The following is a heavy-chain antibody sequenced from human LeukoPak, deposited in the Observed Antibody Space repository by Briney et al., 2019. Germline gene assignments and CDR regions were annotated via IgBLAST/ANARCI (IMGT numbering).Heavy chain of an antibody. CDR1: GFTFSNYA. J-gene: IGHJ4*02. D-gene: IGHD5-18*01. Sequence: PGGSLRLSCAASGFTFSNYAMSWVRQAPGKGLEWVSAISGSGGSTYYADSVKGRFTISRDNSKNTLYLQMNSLRAEDTAVYYCAKDGSGYSYGCIDYWSQGTLVTVSS. CDR2: ISGSGGST. V-gene: IGHV3-23*01. CDR3: AKDGSGYSYGCIDY.